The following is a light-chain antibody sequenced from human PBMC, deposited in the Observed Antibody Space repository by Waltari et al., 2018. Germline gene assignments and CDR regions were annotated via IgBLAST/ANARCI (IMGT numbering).Light chain of an antibody. J-gene: IGLJ2*01. CDR2: RND. Sequence: QSVLTQPPSVSGTPGQRVTISCSGSSSTIGRNFVYWYQQLPGTAPRLIMARNDRRPSGVPDRFSGSKSGTSASLAISGVRSDDEADYFCVTRDDSVSAVLFGGGTKLTVL. CDR1: SSTIGRNF. V-gene: IGLV1-47*01. CDR3: VTRDDSVSAVL.